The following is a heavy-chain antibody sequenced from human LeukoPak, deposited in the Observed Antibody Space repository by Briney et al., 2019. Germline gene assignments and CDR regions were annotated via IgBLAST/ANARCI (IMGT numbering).Heavy chain of an antibody. CDR2: IYTSWNS. V-gene: IGHV4-4*07. CDR3: ARERGPNAAFDI. J-gene: IGHJ3*02. Sequence: SETLSLTCALYGGSFNGYSWSWIRQPAGKGLEWIGRIYTSWNSNYNPSLKSRVAMSVDTFKNQFSLKLSSVTAADTAVYYCARERGPNAAFDIWGQGTMVIVSS. CDR1: GGSFNGYS.